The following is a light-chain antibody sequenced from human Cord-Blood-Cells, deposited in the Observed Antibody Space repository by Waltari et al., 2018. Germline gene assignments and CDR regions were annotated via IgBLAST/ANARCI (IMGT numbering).Light chain of an antibody. V-gene: IGKV1-33*01. CDR1: QDISNY. CDR3: QQYDNRPFT. CDR2: DAS. J-gene: IGKJ3*01. Sequence: DIQMTQSPSSLSASVGYRVNITCQASQDISNYLNWYQQKPGKAPKLLIYDASNLETGVPSRFSGSGSGTDFTFTISSLQPEDIATYYCQQYDNRPFTFGPGTKVDIK.